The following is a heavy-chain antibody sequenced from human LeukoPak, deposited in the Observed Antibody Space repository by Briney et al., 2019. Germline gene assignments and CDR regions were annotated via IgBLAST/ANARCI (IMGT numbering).Heavy chain of an antibody. D-gene: IGHD3-22*01. Sequence: ASVKVSCTASGYPFTSYVISWGRQAPGQGLEWMGWISAYNGNTNYAQKLQGRVTMTTDTSTSTAYMGLRCLRSDEAAVYYCARAGAYYDHSSGYAPFYYCGQGTLVTVSS. J-gene: IGHJ4*02. CDR3: ARAGAYYDHSSGYAPFYY. V-gene: IGHV1-18*01. CDR2: ISAYNGNT. CDR1: GYPFTSYV.